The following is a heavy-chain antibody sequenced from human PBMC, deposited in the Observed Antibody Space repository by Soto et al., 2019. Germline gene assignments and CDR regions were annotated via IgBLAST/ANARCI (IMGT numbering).Heavy chain of an antibody. V-gene: IGHV4-59*01. CDR2: IYYSGST. CDR1: GGSISSYY. CDR3: ARFDYYDSSGYWDFGPK. Sequence: PSETLSLTCTVSGGSISSYYWSWIRQPPGKGLEWIGYIYYSGSTNYNPSLKSRVTISVDTSKNQFSLKLSSVTAADTAVYYCARFDYYDSSGYWDFGPKWGQGTLVTVSS. D-gene: IGHD3-22*01. J-gene: IGHJ4*02.